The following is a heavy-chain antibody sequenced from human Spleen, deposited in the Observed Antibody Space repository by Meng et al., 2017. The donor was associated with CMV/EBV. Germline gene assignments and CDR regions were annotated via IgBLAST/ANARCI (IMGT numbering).Heavy chain of an antibody. Sequence: ESLKISCTVSGYSISSGYYWGWIRQPPGKGLEWIGSIYHSGSTYYNPSLKSRVTISVDTSKNQFSLKLSSVTAADTAVYYCARGGYYDSSGYIFDYWGQGTLVTVSS. CDR3: ARGGYYDSSGYIFDY. J-gene: IGHJ4*02. D-gene: IGHD3-22*01. CDR1: GYSISSGYY. CDR2: IYHSGST. V-gene: IGHV4-38-2*02.